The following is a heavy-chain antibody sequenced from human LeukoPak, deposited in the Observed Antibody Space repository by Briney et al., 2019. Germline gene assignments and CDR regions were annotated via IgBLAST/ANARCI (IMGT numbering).Heavy chain of an antibody. D-gene: IGHD4-17*01. Sequence: PGGSLRLSCAASGFTFSSYEMNWVRQAPGKGLEWVSYISGSGRTMSYADSVKGRFTISRDNAKNTLNLQMNGLRAEDTALYYCARGNGDYVSLFDYWGQGTLVTVSS. J-gene: IGHJ4*02. CDR3: ARGNGDYVSLFDY. CDR2: ISGSGRTM. V-gene: IGHV3-48*03. CDR1: GFTFSSYE.